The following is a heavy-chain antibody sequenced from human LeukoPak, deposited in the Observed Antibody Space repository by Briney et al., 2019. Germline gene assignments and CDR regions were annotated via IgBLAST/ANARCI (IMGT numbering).Heavy chain of an antibody. V-gene: IGHV4-4*07. Sequence: SETLSLTCTVSGGSISSYYWSWIRQPAGKGLEWIGRIYTSGSTNYNPSLKSRVTMSVDTSKNQFFLKLSSVTAADTAVYYCARNRGSTVITDHYYYYYMDVWGKGTTVTVSS. CDR2: IYTSGST. CDR1: GGSISSYY. J-gene: IGHJ6*03. D-gene: IGHD4-11*01. CDR3: ARNRGSTVITDHYYYYYMDV.